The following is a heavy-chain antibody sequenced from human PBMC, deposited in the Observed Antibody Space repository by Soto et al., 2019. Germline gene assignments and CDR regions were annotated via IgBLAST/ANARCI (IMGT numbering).Heavy chain of an antibody. D-gene: IGHD4-17*01. Sequence: EVHLVESGGDLVQPGGSLRLSCAASGFTFSDNWMHWVRQAPGKGLVWVSLINDDGSDTTYAGSVNGRFTISRDNAKNTVYLQMNTLRVEDTAVYYCARDPTTGLDSWGQGTLVTVSS. V-gene: IGHV3-74*01. CDR2: INDDGSDT. CDR1: GFTFSDNW. J-gene: IGHJ4*02. CDR3: ARDPTTGLDS.